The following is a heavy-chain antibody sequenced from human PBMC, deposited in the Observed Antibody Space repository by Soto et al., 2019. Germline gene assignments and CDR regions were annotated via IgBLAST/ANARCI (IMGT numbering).Heavy chain of an antibody. CDR3: ARRVDSSGWYGWFDP. D-gene: IGHD6-19*01. CDR2: IYYSGST. Sequence: SETLSLTCTVSGGSISSYYWSWIRQPPGKGLEWIGCIYYSGSTNYNPSLKSRVTISVDTSKNQFSLKLSSVTAADTAVYYCARRVDSSGWYGWFDPWGQGTLVTVSS. J-gene: IGHJ5*02. CDR1: GGSISSYY. V-gene: IGHV4-59*08.